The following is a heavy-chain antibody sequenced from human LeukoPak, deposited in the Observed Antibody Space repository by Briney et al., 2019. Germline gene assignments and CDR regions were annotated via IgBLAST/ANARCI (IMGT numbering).Heavy chain of an antibody. V-gene: IGHV1-69*05. CDR2: IIPIFGTA. J-gene: IGHJ4*02. CDR1: GGTFSSYA. CDR3: ARDLNSYGYSYDS. D-gene: IGHD5-18*01. Sequence: SVKVSCKASGGTFSSYAISWVRQAPGQGLEWMGGIIPIFGTANYAQKFQGRVTMTRDKSTSTVYMELRGLRFEDTAMYYCARDLNSYGYSYDSWGQGTLVTVSS.